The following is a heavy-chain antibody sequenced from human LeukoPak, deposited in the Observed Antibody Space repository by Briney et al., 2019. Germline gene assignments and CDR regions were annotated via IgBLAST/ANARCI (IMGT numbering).Heavy chain of an antibody. V-gene: IGHV1-69*04. D-gene: IGHD5-18*01. J-gene: IGHJ6*02. CDR2: IIPILGIA. CDR3: ASSTDGYSYGYYYGMDV. CDR1: GGTFSSYA. Sequence: GASVKVSCKASGGTFSSYAISWVRQAPGQGLEWMGRIIPILGIANYAQKFQGRVTITADKSTSTAYMELSSLRSEDTAVYYCASSTDGYSYGYYYGMDVWGQGTTVTVPS.